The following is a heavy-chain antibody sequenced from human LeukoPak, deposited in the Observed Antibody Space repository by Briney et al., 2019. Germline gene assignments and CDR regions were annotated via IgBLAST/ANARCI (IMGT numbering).Heavy chain of an antibody. CDR2: ISSSGSTI. V-gene: IGHV3-48*03. CDR1: GFTFSSYE. J-gene: IGHJ5*02. CDR3: ARDLGAGTGGRWFDP. Sequence: PGGSLRLSCAASGFTFSSYEMNWVSQAPGKGLEWVSYISSSGSTIYYADSVKGRFTISRDNSKNTLYLQMNSLRAEDTAVYYCARDLGAGTGGRWFDPWGQGTLVTVSS. D-gene: IGHD6-19*01.